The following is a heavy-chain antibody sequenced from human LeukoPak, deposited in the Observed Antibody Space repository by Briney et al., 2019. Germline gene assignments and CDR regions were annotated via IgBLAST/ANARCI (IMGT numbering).Heavy chain of an antibody. V-gene: IGHV4-39*01. CDR2: IYYSGST. J-gene: IGHJ4*02. D-gene: IGHD3-10*01. CDR3: ARTRYYYNSRSYGAPYYFDY. Sequence: GWVRQAPGKGLEWIGSIYYSGSTYYNPSLKSRVTISVDTSKNQFSLKLSSVTAADTAVYYCARTRYYYNSRSYGAPYYFDYWGQGTLVTVSS.